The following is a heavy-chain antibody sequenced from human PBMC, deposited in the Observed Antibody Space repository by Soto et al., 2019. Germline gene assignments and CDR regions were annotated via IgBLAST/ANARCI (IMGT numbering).Heavy chain of an antibody. J-gene: IGHJ4*02. CDR2: MNPNSGNT. CDR1: GYTFTSYD. D-gene: IGHD6-6*01. Sequence: ASVKVSCKASGYTFTSYDINWVRQATGQGLEWKGWMNPNSGNTGYAQKFQGRVTMTRNTSISTAYMELSSLRSEDTAVYYCASQYSSSSEFDYWGQGTLVTVSS. V-gene: IGHV1-8*01. CDR3: ASQYSSSSEFDY.